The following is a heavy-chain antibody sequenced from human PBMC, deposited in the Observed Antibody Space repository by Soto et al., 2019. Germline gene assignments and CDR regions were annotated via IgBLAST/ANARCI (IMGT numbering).Heavy chain of an antibody. CDR1: GFTFSSHW. Sequence: EVQLVESGGGLVQPGGSLRLSCAASGFTFSSHWMYWVRQAPGKGLVWVSRINTDGSVTSYADSVKGRFTISRDNTKNTLFLLMNSLRTEDTAVYYCARYGSGAGDYWGQGTLVTVSS. D-gene: IGHD6-19*01. CDR2: INTDGSVT. V-gene: IGHV3-74*01. CDR3: ARYGSGAGDY. J-gene: IGHJ4*02.